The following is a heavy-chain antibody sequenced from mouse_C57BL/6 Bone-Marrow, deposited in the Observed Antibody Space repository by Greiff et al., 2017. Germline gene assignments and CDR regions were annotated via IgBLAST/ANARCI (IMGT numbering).Heavy chain of an antibody. Sequence: EVQLQQSGPELVKPGASVKMSCKASGYTFTDYNMHWVKQRHGKSLEWIGYINPNNGGTSYNQKFKGKATLTVNKSSSTAYMELRSLTSEDSAVYYCAITSVVATFDFDYWGQGTTLTVSS. D-gene: IGHD1-1*01. CDR1: GYTFTDYN. CDR3: AITSVVATFDFDY. J-gene: IGHJ2*01. CDR2: INPNNGGT. V-gene: IGHV1-22*01.